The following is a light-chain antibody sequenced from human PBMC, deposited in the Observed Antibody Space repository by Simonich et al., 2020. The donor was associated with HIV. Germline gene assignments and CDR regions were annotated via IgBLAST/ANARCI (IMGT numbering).Light chain of an antibody. V-gene: IGLV2-23*01. Sequence: QSALTQPASVSGSPGQSITISCTGTSDDVGSYNLVSWYQHHPGKAPKPMIYEGAKRPAGVSNRFSGSKSGNTASLTISGLQAEDEADYYCCSDAGSYTFVFGTGTKVTVL. CDR2: EGA. CDR1: SDDVGSYNL. J-gene: IGLJ1*01. CDR3: CSDAGSYTFV.